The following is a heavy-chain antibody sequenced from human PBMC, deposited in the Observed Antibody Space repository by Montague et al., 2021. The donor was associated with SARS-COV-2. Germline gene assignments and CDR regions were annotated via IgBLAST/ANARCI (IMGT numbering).Heavy chain of an antibody. CDR1: GGSISSSSYY. D-gene: IGHD3-9*01. CDR2: IYYSGST. V-gene: IGHV4-39*01. Sequence: SETLSLTCTVSGGSISSSSYYWGWIRQPPGKGLEWIGSIYYSGSTYYNPCLKSRVTISVDTSKNQFSLKLSSVTAADTAVYYCARPVSYYDILSSSTNWFDPWGQGTLVTVSS. J-gene: IGHJ5*02. CDR3: ARPVSYYDILSSSTNWFDP.